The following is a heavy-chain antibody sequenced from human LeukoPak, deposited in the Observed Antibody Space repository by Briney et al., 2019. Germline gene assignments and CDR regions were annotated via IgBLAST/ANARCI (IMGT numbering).Heavy chain of an antibody. CDR3: ARDRVEWFGELLTDY. CDR1: GFTFSSYW. CDR2: IKQDGSEK. V-gene: IGHV3-7*03. J-gene: IGHJ4*02. Sequence: GGSLRLSCAASGFTFSSYWMSWVRQAPGKGLGWVANIKQDGSEKYYVDSVKGRFTISRDNAKNSLYLQMNSLRAEDTAVYYCARDRVEWFGELLTDYWGQGTLVTVSS. D-gene: IGHD3-10*01.